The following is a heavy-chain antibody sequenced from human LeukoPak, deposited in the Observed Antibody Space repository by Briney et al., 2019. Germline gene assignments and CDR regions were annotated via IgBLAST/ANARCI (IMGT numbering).Heavy chain of an antibody. V-gene: IGHV4-59*01. D-gene: IGHD5-18*01. CDR2: IYYSGST. CDR3: ARGLSGYSYGYNMDV. Sequence: PSETLSLTCTVSGGSISSYYWSWIQQPPGKGLEWIGYIYYSGSTNYNPSFKSRVTISVDTSKNQFSLKLSSVTAADTAVYYCARGLSGYSYGYNMDVWGKGTTVTVSS. CDR1: GGSISSYY. J-gene: IGHJ6*03.